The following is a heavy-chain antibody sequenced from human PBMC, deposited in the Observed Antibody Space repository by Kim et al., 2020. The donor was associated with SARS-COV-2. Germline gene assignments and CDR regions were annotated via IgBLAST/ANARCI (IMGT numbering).Heavy chain of an antibody. J-gene: IGHJ4*02. CDR1: GGSISGYS. Sequence: SETLSLTCTVSGGSISGYSWSWIRQAPGKGLEWIGYINYSGSTTYNPSLKGRVTISADTSKNKFSLKLSSVTAADTAVYFCARGVVGALRLFDYWGQVTLVTVSP. D-gene: IGHD1-26*01. CDR3: ARGVVGALRLFDY. CDR2: INYSGST. V-gene: IGHV4-59*12.